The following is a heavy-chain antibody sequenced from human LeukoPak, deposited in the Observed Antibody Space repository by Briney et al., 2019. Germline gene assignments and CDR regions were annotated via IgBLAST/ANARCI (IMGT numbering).Heavy chain of an antibody. CDR3: ARHLWFGGPSNWFDP. CDR1: AFTFSTYG. D-gene: IGHD3-10*01. CDR2: ISSSSTTI. Sequence: PGGSLRLSCAASAFTFSTYGMNWVRQAPGKGLEWVSYISSSSTTIYYADSVKGRFTISRDNAKNSLFLRMSSLRAEDTAVYYCARHLWFGGPSNWFDPWGQGTLVTVSS. V-gene: IGHV3-48*04. J-gene: IGHJ5*02.